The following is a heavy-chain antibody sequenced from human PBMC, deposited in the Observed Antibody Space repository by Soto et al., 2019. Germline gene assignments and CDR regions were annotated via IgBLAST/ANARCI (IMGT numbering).Heavy chain of an antibody. J-gene: IGHJ5*02. CDR2: IYYSGST. CDR3: ARGYYDILTGSRNWFDP. CDR1: GGSISSGDYY. D-gene: IGHD3-9*01. V-gene: IGHV4-30-4*01. Sequence: SETLSLTCTVSGGSISSGDYYWSWIRQPPGKGLEWIGYIYYSGSTYYNPSLKSRVTISVDTSKNQFSLKLSSVTAADTAVYYCARGYYDILTGSRNWFDPWGQGTLVTVSS.